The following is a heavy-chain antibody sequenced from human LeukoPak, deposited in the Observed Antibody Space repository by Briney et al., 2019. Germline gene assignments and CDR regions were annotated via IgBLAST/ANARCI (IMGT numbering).Heavy chain of an antibody. V-gene: IGHV4-34*01. J-gene: IGHJ4*02. CDR1: GESTTSHY. CDR3: ARAGYSSSSSYPFDY. Sequence: SETLSLTCSVSGESTTSHYWSWIRQPPGKGLEWIGEINRRGSTNYNPSLKSRVTISIDTSKNQFSLKLSSVTAADTAVYYCARAGYSSSSSYPFDYWGQGTLVTVSS. D-gene: IGHD6-6*01. CDR2: INRRGST.